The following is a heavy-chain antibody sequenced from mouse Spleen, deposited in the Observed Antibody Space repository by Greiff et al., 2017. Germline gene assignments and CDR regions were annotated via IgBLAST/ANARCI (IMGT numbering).Heavy chain of an antibody. CDR1: GFTFSSYA. Sequence: EVMLVESGGGLVKPGGSLKLSCAASGFTFSSYAMSWVRQTPEKRLEWVATISSGGSYTYYPDSVKGRFTISRDNAKNTLYLQMSSLRSEDTAMYYCARHSLQAMDYWGQGTSVTVSS. J-gene: IGHJ4*01. D-gene: IGHD2-10*01. CDR3: ARHSLQAMDY. CDR2: ISSGGSYT. V-gene: IGHV5-9-1*01.